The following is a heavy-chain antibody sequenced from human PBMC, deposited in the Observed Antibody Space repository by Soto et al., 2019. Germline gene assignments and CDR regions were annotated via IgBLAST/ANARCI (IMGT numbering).Heavy chain of an antibody. V-gene: IGHV3-7*01. D-gene: IGHD3-10*01. CDR2: IREDGSEK. CDR1: GFTFSNYW. Sequence: GGSLRLSCAASGFTFSNYWMTWVRQAPGKGLEWVANIREDGSEKNCVDSVKGRFTISRDNAKNSLYLQMNSLRAEDTAVYYCATDYSPSRSGIFYDAFDIWGQGTMVTVSS. CDR3: ATDYSPSRSGIFYDAFDI. J-gene: IGHJ3*02.